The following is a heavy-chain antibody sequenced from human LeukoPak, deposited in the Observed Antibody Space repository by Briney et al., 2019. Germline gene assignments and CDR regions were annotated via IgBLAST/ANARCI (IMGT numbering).Heavy chain of an antibody. Sequence: QPGGSLRLSCAASGFTFSGSAMHWVRQASGKGLEWVGRIRSKANSYATAYAASVKGRFTISRDDSKNTAYLQMNSLKTEDTAVYCCTTILSITKVRGVADYWGQGTLVTVSS. CDR3: TTILSITKVRGVADY. D-gene: IGHD3-10*01. V-gene: IGHV3-73*01. CDR1: GFTFSGSA. J-gene: IGHJ4*02. CDR2: IRSKANSYAT.